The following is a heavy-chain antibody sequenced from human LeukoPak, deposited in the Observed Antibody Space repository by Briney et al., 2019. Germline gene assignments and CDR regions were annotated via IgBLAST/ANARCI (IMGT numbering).Heavy chain of an antibody. D-gene: IGHD2-15*01. CDR3: AKAPASGCSGGSCYIFDY. J-gene: IGHJ4*02. CDR1: GFTFSSSA. CDR2: ISAGGVYT. V-gene: IGHV3-23*01. Sequence: GGSLRLSCAASGFTFSSSAMTWVRQAPGKGLEWGSSISAGGVYTYYADSVKGRFTISRENSKNTLYLQMNGLRAGDTAIYFCAKAPASGCSGGSCYIFDYWGQGTLVTVSS.